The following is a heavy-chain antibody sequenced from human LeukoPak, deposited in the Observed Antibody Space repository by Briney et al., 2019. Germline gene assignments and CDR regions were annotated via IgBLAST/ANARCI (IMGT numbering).Heavy chain of an antibody. CDR3: SGSYIYYYYYYMDV. V-gene: IGHV4-61*01. D-gene: IGHD1-26*01. J-gene: IGHJ6*03. Sequence: KASETLSLTCTVSGGSISSGSYYWSWIRQPPGKGLEWIGYIYYSGSTNYNPSLKSRVTISVDKSKNQFSLKLSSVTAADTAVYYCSGSYIYYYYYYMDVWGKGTTVTISS. CDR1: GGSISSGSYY. CDR2: IYYSGST.